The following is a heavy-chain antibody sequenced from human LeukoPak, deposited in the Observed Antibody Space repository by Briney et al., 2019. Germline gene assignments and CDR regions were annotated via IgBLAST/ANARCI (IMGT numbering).Heavy chain of an antibody. Sequence: ASVKVSCKASGGTFTSYGISWVRQAPGQGLEWMGWISAYNGNTNYAQKLQGRVTMTTDTSTSTAYMELRSLRSDDTAVYYCARDLAPSAATVTWFDPWGQGTLVTVSS. J-gene: IGHJ5*02. D-gene: IGHD4-17*01. CDR1: GGTFTSYG. V-gene: IGHV1-18*01. CDR2: ISAYNGNT. CDR3: ARDLAPSAATVTWFDP.